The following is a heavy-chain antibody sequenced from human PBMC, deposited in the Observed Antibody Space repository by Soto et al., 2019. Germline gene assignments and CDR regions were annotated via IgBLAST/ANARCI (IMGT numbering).Heavy chain of an antibody. CDR1: GFTFSSYA. CDR2: ISGSGGST. J-gene: IGHJ4*02. CDR3: AKDRDYIRTWSLDLDS. D-gene: IGHD6-13*01. Sequence: PGGSLRLSCAASGFTFSSYAMSWVRQAPGKGLEWVSAISGSGGSTYYADSVKGRFTISRDNSKNTLYLQMNSLRADDTAVYYCAKDRDYIRTWSLDLDSWGQGTLVTVSS. V-gene: IGHV3-23*01.